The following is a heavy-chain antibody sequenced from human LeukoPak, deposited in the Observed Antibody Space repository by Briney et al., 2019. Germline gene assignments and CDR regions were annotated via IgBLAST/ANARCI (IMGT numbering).Heavy chain of an antibody. D-gene: IGHD6-13*01. CDR3: ARNLIPEQLVLNF. J-gene: IGHJ4*02. CDR1: NGSISNYY. Sequence: SETLSLTCTVSNGSISNYYWNWIRQAPGKGLEWIGYIYYTGSTNKNPSLKSRVTMSVDTSKNQFPLNLKSVTPEDTAVYYCARNLIPEQLVLNFWGQGILVTVSS. CDR2: IYYTGST. V-gene: IGHV4-59*01.